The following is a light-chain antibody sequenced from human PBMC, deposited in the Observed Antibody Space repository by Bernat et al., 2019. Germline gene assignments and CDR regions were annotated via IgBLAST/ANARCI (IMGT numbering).Light chain of an antibody. CDR1: SSNIGSNP. Sequence: QSVLTLPPSASGTPGQRVTISCSGSSSNIGSNPVNWYQQLPGTAPKLLIYSTTQRPSGVPDRFSGSKSGTSASLAISGLQSEDEANYYCASWDDSLSGYWVFGGGTKLTVL. V-gene: IGLV1-44*01. J-gene: IGLJ3*02. CDR3: ASWDDSLSGYWV. CDR2: STT.